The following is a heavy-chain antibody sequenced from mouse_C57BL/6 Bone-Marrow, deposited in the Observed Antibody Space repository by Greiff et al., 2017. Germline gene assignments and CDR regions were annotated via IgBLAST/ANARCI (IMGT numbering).Heavy chain of an antibody. Sequence: EVQRVDSGGGLVQPGESLKLSCESNEYEFPSHDMSWVRKTPEKRLELVAAINSDGGSTYYPDTMERRFIISRDNTKKTLYLQMSSLRAEDTALYYCARHEGLRRLYYCDYWGQGTTLTVSS. D-gene: IGHD2-4*01. CDR1: EYEFPSHD. J-gene: IGHJ2*01. CDR2: INSDGGST. CDR3: ARHEGLRRLYYCDY. V-gene: IGHV5-2*01.